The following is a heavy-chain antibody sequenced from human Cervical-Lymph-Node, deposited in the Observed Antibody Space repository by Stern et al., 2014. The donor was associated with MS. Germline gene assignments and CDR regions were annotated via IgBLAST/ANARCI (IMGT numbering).Heavy chain of an antibody. CDR2: IKSKADGGTT. D-gene: IGHD2-15*01. V-gene: IGHV3-15*01. CDR3: TTTYCRGGTCYAQAHAY. CDR1: GFTFSNAW. Sequence: VQLVQSGGGLVKPGGSLRLSCAASGFTFSNAWMSWVRQAPGKGLEWVGRIKSKADGGTTDHAAPVKGRFTISRHDSENTLFLEVNSLKTEDTAVYFCTTTYCRGGTCYAQAHAYWGQGTLVTVSS. J-gene: IGHJ4*02.